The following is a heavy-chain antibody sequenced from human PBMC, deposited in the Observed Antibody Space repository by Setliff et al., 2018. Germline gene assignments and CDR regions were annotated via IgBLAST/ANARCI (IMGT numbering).Heavy chain of an antibody. CDR3: ARLPNYVWGSPVDY. CDR2: VYYSGST. CDR1: DFSVSSNYY. Sequence: PSETLSLTCTVSDFSVSSNYYWGWIRQPPGKGLEWIANVYYSGSTYYSPSLKSRVTVIVDTSKNQFSLRLSSVTAADTAVYYCARLPNYVWGSPVDYWGQGTLVTVSS. V-gene: IGHV4-38-2*02. D-gene: IGHD3-16*01. J-gene: IGHJ4*02.